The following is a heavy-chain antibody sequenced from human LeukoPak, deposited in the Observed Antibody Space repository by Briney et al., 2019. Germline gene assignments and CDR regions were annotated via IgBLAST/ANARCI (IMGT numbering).Heavy chain of an antibody. CDR3: ATLAAAGTNY. CDR2: ADYDGSDT. J-gene: IGHJ4*02. CDR1: GFTFSRYW. D-gene: IGHD6-13*01. V-gene: IGHV3-74*01. Sequence: GGSLRLSCAASGFTFSRYWKHWVRQAPGKGLVWVSRADYDGSDTSYADSVRGRFTISRDNAKNTLYLQMNSLSAGDTAVYYCATLAAAGTNYWGQGTLVTVSS.